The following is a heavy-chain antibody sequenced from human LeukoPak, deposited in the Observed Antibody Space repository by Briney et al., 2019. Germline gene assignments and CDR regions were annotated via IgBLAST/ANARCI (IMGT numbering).Heavy chain of an antibody. CDR3: ARGAGTMVYYIDV. CDR2: ISNDGANK. D-gene: IGHD1-7*01. J-gene: IGHJ6*03. CDR1: GFTFSTFP. V-gene: IGHV3-30*01. Sequence: GRSLRLSCAASGFTFSTFPMHWVRQAPGKGLQWVAVISNDGANKYYADSVKGRFTISRDNSKNTLFLQMNSLTTDDTAVYYCARGAGTMVYYIDVWGNGTTVTVSS.